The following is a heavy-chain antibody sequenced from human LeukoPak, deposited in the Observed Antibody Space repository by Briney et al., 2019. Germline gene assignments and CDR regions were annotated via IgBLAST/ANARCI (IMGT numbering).Heavy chain of an antibody. J-gene: IGHJ4*02. D-gene: IGHD3-22*01. V-gene: IGHV1-2*02. Sequence: ASVKVSCKGSGYTFTDYYMHWVRQAPGQGLEWMGWIYPNRGSTNYAQKFQGRVTMTRDTSINTAYMKLSRLRSDDTAVYYCARAYDGSGNLDYWGQGTLVTVSS. CDR2: IYPNRGST. CDR1: GYTFTDYY. CDR3: ARAYDGSGNLDY.